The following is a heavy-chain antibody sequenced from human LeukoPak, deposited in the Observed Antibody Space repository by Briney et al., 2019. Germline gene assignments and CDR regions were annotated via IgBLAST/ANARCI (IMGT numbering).Heavy chain of an antibody. CDR3: ARPPPNEYSSSWYYFDN. CDR1: GFTVSSNY. CDR2: IYSGGST. D-gene: IGHD6-13*01. V-gene: IGHV3-53*01. J-gene: IGHJ4*02. Sequence: GGSLRLSCAASGFTVSSNYMSWVRQAPGKGLEWVSFIYSGGSTFYADSVKGRFTVSRDNSKNTVYLQMNSLRAEDTAVYYCARPPPNEYSSSWYYFDNWGQGTLVTVSS.